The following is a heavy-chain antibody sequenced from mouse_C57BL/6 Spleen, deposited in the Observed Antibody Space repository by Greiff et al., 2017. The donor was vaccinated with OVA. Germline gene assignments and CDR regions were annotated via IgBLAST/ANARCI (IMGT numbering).Heavy chain of an antibody. CDR2: IRNKANNHAT. CDR3: TLNYYGSNDWYFDV. D-gene: IGHD1-1*01. J-gene: IGHJ1*03. Sequence: EVMLVESGGGLVQPGGSMKLSCAASGFTFSDAWMDWVRQSPEKGLEWVAEIRNKANNHATYYAESVKGRFTISRDDSTSSVYLQMNSLRAEDTGIYYCTLNYYGSNDWYFDVWGTGTTVTVSS. V-gene: IGHV6-6*01. CDR1: GFTFSDAW.